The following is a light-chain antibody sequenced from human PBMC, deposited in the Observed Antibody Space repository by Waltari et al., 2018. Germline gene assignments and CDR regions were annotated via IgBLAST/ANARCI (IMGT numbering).Light chain of an antibody. CDR3: QQYNTYSGT. Sequence: DIQMTQSPSTLSASIGDRVTITCRASQSVSTWLAWYKQKPGKAPKLLMYAASSLESGVPSRFSGSGSGTEFTLTINSLQPDDFATYYCQQYNTYSGTFGQGTKVEIK. J-gene: IGKJ1*01. CDR2: AAS. V-gene: IGKV1-5*03. CDR1: QSVSTW.